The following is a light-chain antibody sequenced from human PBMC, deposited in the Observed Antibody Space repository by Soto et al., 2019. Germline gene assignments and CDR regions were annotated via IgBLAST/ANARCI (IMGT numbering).Light chain of an antibody. V-gene: IGLV2-11*01. J-gene: IGLJ1*01. CDR3: CSYAGTYTYV. CDR2: DVN. CDR1: DTNIGFYNF. Sequence: QSVLTQPRSVSGSPGQSVTISCTGTDTNIGFYNFVSWYQQHLDKAPHLVIYDVNKRPSGVPDRFSGSKSGKTASLTISGLQADDEADYFCCSYAGTYTYVFGTGTKVTVL.